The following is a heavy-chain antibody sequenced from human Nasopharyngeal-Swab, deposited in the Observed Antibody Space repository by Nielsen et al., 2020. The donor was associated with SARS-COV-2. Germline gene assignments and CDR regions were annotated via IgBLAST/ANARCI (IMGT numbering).Heavy chain of an antibody. J-gene: IGHJ5*02. Sequence: SETLSLTCTVSGGSISSSSYYWGWIRQPPGKGLEWIGSIYYSGSTYNNPSLKSRVTISVDTSKNQFSLKLSSVTAADTAVYYCARHGILKWELRNCRGFDPWGQGTLVTVSS. V-gene: IGHV4-39*01. CDR3: ARHGILKWELRNCRGFDP. CDR1: GGSISSSSYY. CDR2: IYYSGST. D-gene: IGHD1-26*01.